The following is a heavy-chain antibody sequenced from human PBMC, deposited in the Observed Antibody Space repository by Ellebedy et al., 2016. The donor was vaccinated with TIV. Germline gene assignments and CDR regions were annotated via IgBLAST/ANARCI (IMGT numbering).Heavy chain of an antibody. CDR2: IYYSGST. D-gene: IGHD2-15*01. V-gene: IGHV4-61*08. Sequence: MPSETLSLTCTVSGGSISSGDYYWSWIRQPPGKGLEWIGYIYYSGSTNYNPSLKSRVTISVDTSKNQFSLKLSSVTAADTAVYYCARVRGGGNFDYWGQGTLVTVSS. CDR1: GGSISSGDYY. J-gene: IGHJ4*02. CDR3: ARVRGGGNFDY.